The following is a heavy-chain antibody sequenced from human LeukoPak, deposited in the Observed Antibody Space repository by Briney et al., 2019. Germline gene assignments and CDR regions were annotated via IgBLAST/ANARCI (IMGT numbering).Heavy chain of an antibody. Sequence: GGSLRLSCAASGFTFSSYAMHWVRQAPGKGLEWVAVISYDGSNKYYADSVKGRFTISRDNSKNTLYLQMNSLRAEDTAVYYCARDLAVAGPRALDYWGQGTLVTVSS. D-gene: IGHD6-13*01. CDR1: GFTFSSYA. CDR2: ISYDGSNK. J-gene: IGHJ4*02. CDR3: ARDLAVAGPRALDY. V-gene: IGHV3-30-3*01.